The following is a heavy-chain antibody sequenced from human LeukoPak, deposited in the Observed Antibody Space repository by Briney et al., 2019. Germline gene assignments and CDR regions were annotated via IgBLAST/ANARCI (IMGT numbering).Heavy chain of an antibody. V-gene: IGHV3-23*01. J-gene: IGHJ5*02. CDR1: GFTFKTYA. CDR3: AKEASVPVPVNWFDP. D-gene: IGHD1-1*01. Sequence: GGSLRLSCAASGFTFKTYAMSWVRQAPGKGLEWVSGISGGGKNTYYADSVKGRFTISRDNSRNTLYLQMNSLRADDTAVYYCAKEASVPVPVNWFDPWGQGTLVTVSS. CDR2: ISGGGKNT.